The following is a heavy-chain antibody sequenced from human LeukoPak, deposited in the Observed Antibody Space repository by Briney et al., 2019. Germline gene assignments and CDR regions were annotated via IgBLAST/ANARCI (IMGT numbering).Heavy chain of an antibody. Sequence: GRSLRLSCTASGFTFGDYAMSWSRQAPGKGLEWVGFIRSKAYGGTTEYAASVKGRFTISRDDSKSIAYLQMNSLKTEDTAVYYCTRGGVEMATILYYWGQGTLVTVSS. CDR1: GFTFGDYA. CDR2: IRSKAYGGTT. J-gene: IGHJ4*02. D-gene: IGHD5-24*01. CDR3: TRGGVEMATILYY. V-gene: IGHV3-49*03.